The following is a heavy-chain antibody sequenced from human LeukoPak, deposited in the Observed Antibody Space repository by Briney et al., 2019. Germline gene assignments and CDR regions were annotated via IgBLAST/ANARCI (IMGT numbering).Heavy chain of an antibody. J-gene: IGHJ4*02. CDR2: ISWNSGSI. D-gene: IGHD2-8*02. V-gene: IGHV3-9*01. Sequence: GGSLRLSCAASGFTFDDYAMHWVRQAPGKGLEWVSDISWNSGSIGYADSVKGRFTISRDNAKNSLYLQMNSLRAEDTALYYCAKGSSWFIDYFDYWGQGTLVTVSS. CDR3: AKGSSWFIDYFDY. CDR1: GFTFDDYA.